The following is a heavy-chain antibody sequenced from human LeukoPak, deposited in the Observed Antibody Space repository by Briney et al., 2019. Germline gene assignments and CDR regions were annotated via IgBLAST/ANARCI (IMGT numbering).Heavy chain of an antibody. CDR1: GYTFTSYY. CDR2: INPSGGST. V-gene: IGHV1-46*01. J-gene: IGHJ4*02. D-gene: IGHD3-3*01. CDR3: ARTPSVMDYDFPYYFDY. Sequence: ASVKVSCKASGYTFTSYYMHWVRQAPGQGLEWMGIINPSGGSTSYAQKFQGRVTMTRDTSTSTVYMELSSLRSEGTAVYYCARTPSVMDYDFPYYFDYWGQGTLVTVSS.